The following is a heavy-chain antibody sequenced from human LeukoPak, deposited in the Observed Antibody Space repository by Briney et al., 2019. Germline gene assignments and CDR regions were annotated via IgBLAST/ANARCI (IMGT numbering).Heavy chain of an antibody. CDR2: IYTSGST. D-gene: IGHD5-18*01. J-gene: IGHJ6*03. CDR1: GGSISSGSYY. Sequence: SQTLSLTCTVSGGSISSGSYYWSWIRQPAGKGLEWIGRIYTSGSTNYIPSLKSRVTISVDTSKNQFSLKLSSVTAADTAVYYCARDGYSYGYGYYYYMDVWGKGTTVTVSS. CDR3: ARDGYSYGYGYYYYMDV. V-gene: IGHV4-61*02.